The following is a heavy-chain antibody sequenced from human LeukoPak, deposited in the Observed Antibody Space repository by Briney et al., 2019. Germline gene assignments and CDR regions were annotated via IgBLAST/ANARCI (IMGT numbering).Heavy chain of an antibody. V-gene: IGHV3-7*01. CDR3: ARGRIAVAGTYIPSNWGPQLYYMDV. D-gene: IGHD6-19*01. CDR1: GFTFSTYW. Sequence: GGSLRLSCAASGFTFSTYWMTRVRQAPGKGLEWVANIKQDGSEKYYVDSVKSRFTISRDNAKNSLYLQMNSLRAEDTAVYYCARGRIAVAGTYIPSNWGPQLYYMDVWGKGTTVTVSS. J-gene: IGHJ6*03. CDR2: IKQDGSEK.